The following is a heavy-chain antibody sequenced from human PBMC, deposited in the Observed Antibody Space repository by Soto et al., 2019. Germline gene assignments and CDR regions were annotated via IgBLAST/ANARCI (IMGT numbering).Heavy chain of an antibody. Sequence: ASVKVSCKVSGYTLTELSMHWVRQAPGKGLEWMGGFDPEDGETIYAQKFQDRVTITRDMSTSTSYMELNSLTSEDTAVYFCAAEIDDYADFNHWGQGTPVTVSS. J-gene: IGHJ5*02. D-gene: IGHD4-17*01. V-gene: IGHV1-24*01. CDR3: AAEIDDYADFNH. CDR2: FDPEDGET. CDR1: GYTLTELS.